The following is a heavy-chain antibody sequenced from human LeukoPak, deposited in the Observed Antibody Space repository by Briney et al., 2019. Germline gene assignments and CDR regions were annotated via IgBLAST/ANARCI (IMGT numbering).Heavy chain of an antibody. D-gene: IGHD3-10*01. V-gene: IGHV3-11*06. Sequence: GGSLRLSCAASGFTFSDYYMSWIRQAPGKGLEWVSSISSSSSYIYYADSVKGRFTISRDNAKNSLYLQMNSLRAEDTAVYYCARDGMVPPYYYYYYMDVWGKGTTVTVSS. CDR3: ARDGMVPPYYYYYYMDV. CDR2: ISSSSSYI. J-gene: IGHJ6*03. CDR1: GFTFSDYY.